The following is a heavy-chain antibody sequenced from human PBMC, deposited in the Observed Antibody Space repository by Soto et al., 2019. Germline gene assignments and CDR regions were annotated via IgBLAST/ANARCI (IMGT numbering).Heavy chain of an antibody. CDR1: GFTFSSYA. Sequence: GGSLRLSCAASGFTFSSYAMSWVRQAPGKGLEWVSVIYSGGSTYYADSVKGRFTISRDNSKNTLYLQMNSLRAEDTAVYYCARLRDGYNWGDGYFDYWGQGTLVTVSS. CDR3: ARLRDGYNWGDGYFDY. CDR2: IYSGGST. J-gene: IGHJ4*02. V-gene: IGHV3-53*01. D-gene: IGHD5-12*01.